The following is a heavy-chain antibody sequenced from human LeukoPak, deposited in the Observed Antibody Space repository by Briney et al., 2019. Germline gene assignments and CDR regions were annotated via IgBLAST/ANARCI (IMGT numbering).Heavy chain of an antibody. CDR3: ARSVEGYCRGGSCYYYSYYMDV. CDR1: GGSISRFS. V-gene: IGHV4-59*01. D-gene: IGHD2-15*01. J-gene: IGHJ6*03. CDR2: ISYSGST. Sequence: SERLSLTCTVSGGSISRFSWGWVRQTPGKGLGWVGDISYSGSTNYDPSLNSRVTISVDTSKNQFSLKLSSVTAADTGVYYCARSVEGYCRGGSCYYYSYYMDVWGKGSTVTVSS.